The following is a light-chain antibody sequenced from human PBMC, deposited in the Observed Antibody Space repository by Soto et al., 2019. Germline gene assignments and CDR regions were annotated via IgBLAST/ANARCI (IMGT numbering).Light chain of an antibody. CDR2: AAS. V-gene: IGKV1-27*01. J-gene: IGKJ1*01. CDR1: QGISNY. CDR3: QKYNSAET. Sequence: DIQVTHSRSSLSASVRDRVTITCRASQGISNYLAWYQQKPGKVPKLLIYAASTLQSGVPSRFSGSGSGTDFTLTISSLQPEDVATYYCQKYNSAETFGQGTKV.